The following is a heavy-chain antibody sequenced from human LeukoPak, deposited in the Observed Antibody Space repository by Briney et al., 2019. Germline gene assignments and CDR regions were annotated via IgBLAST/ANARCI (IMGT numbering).Heavy chain of an antibody. CDR1: GVAISTGSIY. CDR2: IYSSGST. J-gene: IGHJ4*02. Sequence: PSETLSLTCTVSGVAISTGSIYWSWIRQPAGKGLEWIGRIYSSGSTNYSPSFKSRVTISVDTSKNQFSLNLSSVTAADTAVYYCARGEYDSSAYWGYYFENWGPGTLLTVSS. D-gene: IGHD3-22*01. CDR3: ARGEYDSSAYWGYYFEN. V-gene: IGHV4-61*02.